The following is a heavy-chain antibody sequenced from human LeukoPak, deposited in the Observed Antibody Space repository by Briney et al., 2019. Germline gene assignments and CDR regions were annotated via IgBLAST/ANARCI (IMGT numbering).Heavy chain of an antibody. V-gene: IGHV3-33*01. D-gene: IGHD3-3*01. Sequence: GGSLRLSCAASGFTFSSYGMHWVRQAPGKGLEWVAVIWYDGSNKYYADSVKGRFTISRDNSKNTLYLQMNSLRAEDTAVYYCARASGPDFWSGYYLDYWGQGTLVTVSS. CDR3: ARASGPDFWSGYYLDY. CDR1: GFTFSSYG. J-gene: IGHJ4*02. CDR2: IWYDGSNK.